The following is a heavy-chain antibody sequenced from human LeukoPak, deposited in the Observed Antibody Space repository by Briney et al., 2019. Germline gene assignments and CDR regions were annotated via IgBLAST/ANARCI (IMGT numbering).Heavy chain of an antibody. CDR1: GGSISSGGYS. D-gene: IGHD4-17*01. CDR3: AGFYGEFDYFDY. V-gene: IGHV4-30-2*01. Sequence: SEALSLTCAVSGGSISSGGYSWSWIRQPPGKGLEWIGYIYHSGSTYYNPSLKSRVTISVDRSKNQFSLKLSSVTAADTAVYYCAGFYGEFDYFDYWGQGTLVTVSS. J-gene: IGHJ4*02. CDR2: IYHSGST.